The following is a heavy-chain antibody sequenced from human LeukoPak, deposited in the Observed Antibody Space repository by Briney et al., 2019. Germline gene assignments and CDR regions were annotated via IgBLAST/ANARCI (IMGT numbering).Heavy chain of an antibody. CDR2: INHSGST. CDR1: GGSISSSSYY. V-gene: IGHV4-39*07. CDR3: ARGSMSRGYYFDY. D-gene: IGHD3-10*01. Sequence: SETLSLTCTVSGGSISSSSYYWGWIRQPPGKGLEWIGEINHSGSTNYNPSLKSRVTISVDTSKNQFSLKLSSVTAADTAVYYCARGSMSRGYYFDYWGQGTLVTVSS. J-gene: IGHJ4*02.